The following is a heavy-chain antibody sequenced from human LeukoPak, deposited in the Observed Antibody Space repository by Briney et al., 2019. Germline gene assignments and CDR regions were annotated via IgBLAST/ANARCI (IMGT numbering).Heavy chain of an antibody. CDR3: ARGAPYYYDSSGYSDY. Sequence: ASVKVSCKASGYAFTSYGISWVRQAPGQGREWRGWISAYNGNTNYAQKPQGRVTMTTDTFTSTAYMELRSLRSDDTAVYYCARGAPYYYDSSGYSDYWGQGTLVTVSS. CDR1: GYAFTSYG. J-gene: IGHJ4*02. D-gene: IGHD3-22*01. V-gene: IGHV1-18*01. CDR2: ISAYNGNT.